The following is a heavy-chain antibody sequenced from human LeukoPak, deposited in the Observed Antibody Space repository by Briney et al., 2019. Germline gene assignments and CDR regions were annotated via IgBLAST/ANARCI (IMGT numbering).Heavy chain of an antibody. V-gene: IGHV3-48*02. CDR3: ARDPRHSGYDLDY. Sequence: GGSLRLSCAAPGFTFSGYSMNWVRQAPRKGLEWVSYISSSSSTIYYADSVKGRFTISRDNAKSSLSLQMNSLRDEDTAIYYCARDPRHSGYDLDYWGQGTLVTVSS. CDR1: GFTFSGYS. D-gene: IGHD5-12*01. CDR2: ISSSSSTI. J-gene: IGHJ4*02.